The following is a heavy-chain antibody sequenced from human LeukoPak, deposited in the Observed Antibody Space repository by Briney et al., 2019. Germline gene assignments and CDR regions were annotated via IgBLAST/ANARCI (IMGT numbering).Heavy chain of an antibody. V-gene: IGHV1-2*02. J-gene: IGHJ5*02. CDR1: GYTFTGYY. CDR3: ARARGDIVVVPAAIWFDP. CDR2: VKPNNGGT. Sequence: ASVKVSCKASGYTFTGYYMHWVRQAPGQGLEWMGWVKPNNGGTNYAQKFQGRVTMTRDTSISTAYMELSRLRSDDTAVYYCARARGDIVVVPAAIWFDPWGQGTLVTVSS. D-gene: IGHD2-2*01.